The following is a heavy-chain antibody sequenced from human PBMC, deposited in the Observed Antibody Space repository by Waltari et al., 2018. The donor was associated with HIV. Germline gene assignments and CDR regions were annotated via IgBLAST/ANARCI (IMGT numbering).Heavy chain of an antibody. D-gene: IGHD2-8*01. CDR2: SDGDGRVK. J-gene: IGHJ6*02. CDR3: VKDVTVTHYGVYYAGLDV. Sequence: VESGGIPVQPGGSWRLSCKASGFFFGSHWLHWLIQSPGKGMFWVTRSDGDGRVKVYVDTVKGRFTISRDNSRNTLSLEMKSLRVEDSGIYHCVKDVTVTHYGVYYAGLDVWGQGTTVTV. CDR1: GFFFGSHW. V-gene: IGHV3-74*02.